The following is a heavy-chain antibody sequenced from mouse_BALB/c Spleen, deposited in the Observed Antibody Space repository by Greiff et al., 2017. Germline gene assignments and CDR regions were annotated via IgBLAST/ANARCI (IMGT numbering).Heavy chain of an antibody. CDR1: GYSFTSYY. V-gene: IGHV1S135*01. CDR2: IDPFNGGT. CDR3: ASSDYYGYDY. J-gene: IGHJ2*01. D-gene: IGHD1-2*01. Sequence: EVQLQQSGPELMKPGASVKISCKASGYSFTSYYMHWVKQSHGKSLEWIGYIDPFNGGTSYNQKFKGKATLTVDKSSSTAYMHLSSLTSEDSAVYYCASSDYYGYDYWGQGTTLTVSS.